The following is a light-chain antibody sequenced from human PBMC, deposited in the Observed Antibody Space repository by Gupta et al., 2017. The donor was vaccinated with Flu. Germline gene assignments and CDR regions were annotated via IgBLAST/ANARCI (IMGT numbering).Light chain of an antibody. CDR1: SPNIGNNY. Sequence: QSVFTQPPSVSAAPGQKVTLSCSGSSPNIGNNYVSWYQQLPGTTPKLLIYDNNKRPSGIPDRFSGSKSGTSATLGITGLQTGDEADYYCGTWDSSLSASVVFGGGTKLTVL. CDR3: GTWDSSLSASVV. V-gene: IGLV1-51*01. CDR2: DNN. J-gene: IGLJ2*01.